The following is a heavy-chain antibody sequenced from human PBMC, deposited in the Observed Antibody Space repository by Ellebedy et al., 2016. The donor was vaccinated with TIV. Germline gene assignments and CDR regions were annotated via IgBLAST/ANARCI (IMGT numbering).Heavy chain of an antibody. Sequence: GGSLRLSXAASGFTFSSYSMNWVRQAPGKGLEWVSYISSSSSTIYYADSVKGRFTISRDNAKNSLYLQMNSLRDEDTAVYYCARDLSTSSSVYFDYWGQGTLVTVSS. CDR3: ARDLSTSSSVYFDY. J-gene: IGHJ4*02. D-gene: IGHD2-2*01. CDR2: ISSSSSTI. CDR1: GFTFSSYS. V-gene: IGHV3-48*02.